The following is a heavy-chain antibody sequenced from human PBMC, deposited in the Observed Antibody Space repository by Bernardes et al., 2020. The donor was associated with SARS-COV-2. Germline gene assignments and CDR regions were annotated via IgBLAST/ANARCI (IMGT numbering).Heavy chain of an antibody. CDR3: ASYTSNWEGDWFDP. CDR2: INQPGSEI. CDR1: GFTFKKYW. Sequence: GGSLRLSCAASGFTFKKYWMSWVRQSTGKGLEWVANINQPGSEIHNVASVKGRFTISRDNAKNSLYLQMNSLRVEDTAIYYCASYTSNWEGDWFDPWGQGTLVTVSS. V-gene: IGHV3-7*03. J-gene: IGHJ5*02. D-gene: IGHD6-13*01.